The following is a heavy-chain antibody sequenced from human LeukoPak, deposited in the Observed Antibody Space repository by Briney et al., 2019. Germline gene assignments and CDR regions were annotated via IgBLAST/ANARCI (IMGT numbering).Heavy chain of an antibody. D-gene: IGHD3-9*01. CDR1: GYTFTSYG. J-gene: IGHJ6*02. CDR2: ISAYNGNT. V-gene: IGHV1-18*01. Sequence: GASVKVSCKASGYTFTSYGISWVRQAPGQGLEWMGWISAYNGNTNYAQKLQGRVTMTTDTSTSTAYMELRSLRSDDTAVYYCARAVYYDILTGYFIGSDYYYYGMDVWGQGTTVTVSS. CDR3: ARAVYYDILTGYFIGSDYYYYGMDV.